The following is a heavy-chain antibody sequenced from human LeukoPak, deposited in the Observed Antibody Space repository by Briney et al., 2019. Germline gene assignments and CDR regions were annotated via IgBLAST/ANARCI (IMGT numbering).Heavy chain of an antibody. D-gene: IGHD2-21*02. CDR3: AGGGVVATDTPHSFD. J-gene: IGHJ3*01. CDR1: GFTFSSYS. CDR2: INHSGST. Sequence: GSLRLSCAASGFTFSSYSMNWVRQPPGKGLEWIGEINHSGSTNYNPSLKSRVTISLDTSKNQFSLKLTSVTAADTAVYYCAGGGVVATDTPHSFD. V-gene: IGHV4-34*08.